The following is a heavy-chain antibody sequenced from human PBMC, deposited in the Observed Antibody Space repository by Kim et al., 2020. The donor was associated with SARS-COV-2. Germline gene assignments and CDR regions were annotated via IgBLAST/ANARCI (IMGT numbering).Heavy chain of an antibody. D-gene: IGHD3-10*01. Sequence: ASVKVSCKASGYTFDTFSLYWLRQAPGQRFEWMGWINGGNGNTRYSQNFQGRVIFTRDTSATTADMELTSPTFKDTAVYYCAREGSGSYNWLDPWRQGT. CDR3: AREGSGSYNWLDP. J-gene: IGHJ5*02. CDR2: INGGNGNT. V-gene: IGHV1-3*01. CDR1: GYTFDTFS.